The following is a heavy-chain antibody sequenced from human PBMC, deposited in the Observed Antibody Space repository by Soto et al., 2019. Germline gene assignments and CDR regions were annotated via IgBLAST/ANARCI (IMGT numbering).Heavy chain of an antibody. Sequence: SQTLSLTCVISGDSVSSNSAAWNWIRQSPSRGLERLGRTYYRTRWYYDYAVSVRSRITVNPDTSKNQFSLQLTSVAAEDSAVYYCAGTTSHYWYYMDIWGKGTTVTVSS. CDR3: AGTTSHYWYYMDI. CDR2: TYYRTRWYY. CDR1: GDSVSSNSAA. V-gene: IGHV6-1*01. D-gene: IGHD1-7*01. J-gene: IGHJ6*03.